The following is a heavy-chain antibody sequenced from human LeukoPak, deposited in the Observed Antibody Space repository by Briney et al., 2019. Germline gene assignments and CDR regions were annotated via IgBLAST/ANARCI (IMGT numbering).Heavy chain of an antibody. Sequence: EASVKVSCKASGYTFTSYGISWVRQAPGQGLEWMGWISAYNGNTNYAQKLQGRVTMTTDTSTSTAYMELRSLRSDDTAVYYCGRGGRVYCSSTSCYTDWFDPWGQGTLVTVSS. J-gene: IGHJ5*02. CDR1: GYTFTSYG. CDR3: GRGGRVYCSSTSCYTDWFDP. CDR2: ISAYNGNT. V-gene: IGHV1-18*01. D-gene: IGHD2-2*02.